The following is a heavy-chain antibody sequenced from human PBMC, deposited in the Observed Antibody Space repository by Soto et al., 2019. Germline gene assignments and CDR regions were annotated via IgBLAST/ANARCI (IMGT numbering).Heavy chain of an antibody. Sequence: SVKVSCKASGGTFSSYAISWVRQAPGQGLEWMGGIIPIFGTANYAQKFQGRVTITADESTSTAYMELSSLRSEDTAVYYCARVLRFLDGYYYYGMDVWGQGTTVTVSS. D-gene: IGHD3-3*01. CDR1: GGTFSSYA. J-gene: IGHJ6*02. CDR2: IIPIFGTA. CDR3: ARVLRFLDGYYYYGMDV. V-gene: IGHV1-69*13.